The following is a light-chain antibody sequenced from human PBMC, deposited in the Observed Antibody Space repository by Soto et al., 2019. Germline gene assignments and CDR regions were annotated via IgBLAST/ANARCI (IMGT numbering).Light chain of an antibody. Sequence: DIQMSQSPSSLSASVGDRVTITCQASQDISNYLNWYQHKPGKPPKLLIYAASNLETGVPSRFSGSKSGTAFTFTITSLQPEDIATYYCQQYDNLPFSFGGGTKVEIK. J-gene: IGKJ4*01. CDR3: QQYDNLPFS. CDR1: QDISNY. CDR2: AAS. V-gene: IGKV1-33*01.